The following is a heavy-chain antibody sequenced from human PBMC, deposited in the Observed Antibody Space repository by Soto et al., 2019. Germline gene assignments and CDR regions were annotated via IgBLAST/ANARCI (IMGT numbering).Heavy chain of an antibody. J-gene: IGHJ3*02. CDR2: IYYSGST. CDR3: AGIMITLGGVILIGPAAFDI. D-gene: IGHD3-16*02. CDR1: GGSISSSSYY. Sequence: PSETLSLTCTVSGGSISSSSYYWGWIRQPPGKGLEWIGSIYYSGSTYYNPSLKSRVTISVDTSKNQFSLKLSSVTAADTAVYYCAGIMITLGGVILIGPAAFDIWGQGTMVTVSS. V-gene: IGHV4-39*01.